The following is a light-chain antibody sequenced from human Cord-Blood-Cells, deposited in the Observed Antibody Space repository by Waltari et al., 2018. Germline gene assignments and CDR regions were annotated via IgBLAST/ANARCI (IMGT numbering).Light chain of an antibody. Sequence: QSALTQPASVSGSPGPSTTISCTGTSSDVGGYNSVSWYQQHPGKAPKLMIYDVSNRPSGVSNRFSGSKSGNTASLTISGLQAEDEADYYCSSYTSSSTVVFGGGTKLTVL. J-gene: IGLJ2*01. CDR1: SSDVGGYNS. CDR3: SSYTSSSTVV. V-gene: IGLV2-14*01. CDR2: DVS.